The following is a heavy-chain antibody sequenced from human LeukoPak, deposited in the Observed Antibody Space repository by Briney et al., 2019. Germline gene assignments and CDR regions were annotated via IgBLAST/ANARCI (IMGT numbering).Heavy chain of an antibody. CDR3: ARSGRGTYYYFDL. Sequence: GASVKVSFKASGYTFTRYGISWVRQAPGQGVGWMGWVSGSNGNTNYAQKFQGRVSMTADTSTSTAYMELRSLRSDDTAVYYCARSGRGTYYYFDLWGQGTLVTVS. CDR2: VSGSNGNT. D-gene: IGHD1-26*01. V-gene: IGHV1-18*01. J-gene: IGHJ4*02. CDR1: GYTFTRYG.